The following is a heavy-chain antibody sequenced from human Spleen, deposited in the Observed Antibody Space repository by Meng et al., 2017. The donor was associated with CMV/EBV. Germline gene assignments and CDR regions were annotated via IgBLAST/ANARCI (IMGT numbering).Heavy chain of an antibody. CDR3: ARPLGYTFDAFDI. D-gene: IGHD5-12*01. CDR1: GGSISSSSYY. V-gene: IGHV4-39*07. J-gene: IGHJ3*02. Sequence: SETLSLTCTVSGGSISSSSYYWGWIRQPPGKGLEWIGSIYYSGSTHSNPSLRSRVTISVDTSKNQFSLNLSSVTAADTAVYYCARPLGYTFDAFDIWGQGTMVTVSS. CDR2: IYYSGST.